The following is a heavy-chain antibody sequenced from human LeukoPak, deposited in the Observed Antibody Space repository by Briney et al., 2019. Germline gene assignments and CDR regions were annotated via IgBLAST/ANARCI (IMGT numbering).Heavy chain of an antibody. CDR2: MDGSGEII. Sequence: PGGSLRLSCAASGFAFSESYMSWVRQAPGKGLEWISYMDGSGEIIHYASSVGGRFTISRDNAKEALYLQMNSLRAEDTALYSCARLSIIKYRPEGYFDHWGQGTLATVSS. CDR3: ARLSIIKYRPEGYFDH. CDR1: GFAFSESY. V-gene: IGHV3-11*04. D-gene: IGHD3-10*01. J-gene: IGHJ4*02.